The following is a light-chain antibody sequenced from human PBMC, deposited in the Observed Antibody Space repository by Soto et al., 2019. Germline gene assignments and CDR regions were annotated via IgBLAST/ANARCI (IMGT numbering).Light chain of an antibody. CDR1: HIDVGDNDY. CDR3: CSFVGAYFYV. CDR2: DVT. Sequence: QSALTQPRSVSGSPGLSVTISCTGTHIDVGDNDYVSWYRQHPGKAPKLMIYDVTKRPSGVPDRFSGSKSGNTASLTISGLQAEDEADYYCCSFVGAYFYVFGTGTKVTVL. V-gene: IGLV2-11*01. J-gene: IGLJ1*01.